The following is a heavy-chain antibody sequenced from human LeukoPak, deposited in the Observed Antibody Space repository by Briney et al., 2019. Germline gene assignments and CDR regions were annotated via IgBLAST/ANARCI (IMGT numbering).Heavy chain of an antibody. D-gene: IGHD3-22*01. J-gene: IGHJ6*02. V-gene: IGHV3-23*01. CDR1: GFTFSSYA. CDR2: ISGSGGST. CDR3: AKDHRYYDSSGYYYYYYGMDV. Sequence: GGSLRLSCAASGFTFSSYAMSWVRQAPGKGLEWVSAISGSGGSTYYADSVKGRFTISRDNSKNTLYLQMNSLRAEDTAVYYCAKDHRYYDSSGYYYYYYGMDVWGQGTTVTVSS.